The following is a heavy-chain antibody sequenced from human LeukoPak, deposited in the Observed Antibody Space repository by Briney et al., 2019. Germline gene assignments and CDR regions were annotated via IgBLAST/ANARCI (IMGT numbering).Heavy chain of an antibody. CDR3: ARGIWFDP. V-gene: IGHV4-34*01. Sequence: SETLSLTCAVYGGSFSGYYSSWIRQPPGKGLEWIGEINHSGSTNYNPSLKSRVTISVDTSKNQFSLKLSSVTAADTAVYYCARGIWFDPWGQGTLVTVSS. CDR2: INHSGST. CDR1: GGSFSGYY. J-gene: IGHJ5*02.